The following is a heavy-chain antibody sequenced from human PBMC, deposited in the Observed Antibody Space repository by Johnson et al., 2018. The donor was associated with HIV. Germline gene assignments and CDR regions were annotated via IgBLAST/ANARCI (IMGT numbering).Heavy chain of an antibody. Sequence: VQLVESGGGVVQPGRSLRLSCAASGFTFDDYGMSWVRQAPGKGRGWVGHIKRKSEAGTTDYAAPVKARSTIQRDDSTDTLYLQMSSLETADAAVYYCGTDGFDALAFDIWGQGTMVTVSS. V-gene: IGHV3-15*01. CDR1: GFTFDDYG. J-gene: IGHJ3*02. D-gene: IGHD3-10*01. CDR2: IKRKSEAGTT. CDR3: GTDGFDALAFDI.